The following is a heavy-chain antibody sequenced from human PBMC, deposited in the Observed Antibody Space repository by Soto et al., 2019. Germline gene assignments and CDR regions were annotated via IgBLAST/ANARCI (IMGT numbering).Heavy chain of an antibody. V-gene: IGHV1-18*01. CDR3: ARGVGSGTYYNQYNWFDP. Sequence: QVQLVQSGAEVKKPGASVKVSCKASGYTFTNYGISWVRQAPGQGLEWMGWINTYNGNTNHAQKLQGRVTMTTDTSTRTAYIELRSVRSDDTAAYYGARGVGSGTYYNQYNWFDPWGQGTLVTVSS. D-gene: IGHD3-10*01. CDR1: GYTFTNYG. J-gene: IGHJ5*02. CDR2: INTYNGNT.